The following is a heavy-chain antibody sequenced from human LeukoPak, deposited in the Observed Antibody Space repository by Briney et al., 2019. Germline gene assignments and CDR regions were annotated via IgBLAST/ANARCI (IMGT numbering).Heavy chain of an antibody. V-gene: IGHV3-30-3*01. D-gene: IGHD3-3*01. J-gene: IGHJ4*02. CDR3: ARECVPRDYDFWSPEFDY. CDR1: GFTFSSYA. Sequence: GGSLRLSCAASGFTFSSYAMHWVRQAPGKGLEWVAVISYDGSNKYYADSVKGRFTISRDNAKNSLYLQMNSLRAEDTAVYYCARECVPRDYDFWSPEFDYWGQGTLVTVSS. CDR2: ISYDGSNK.